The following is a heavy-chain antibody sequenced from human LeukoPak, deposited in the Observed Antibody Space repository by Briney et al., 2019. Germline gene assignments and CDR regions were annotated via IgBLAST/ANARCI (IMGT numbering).Heavy chain of an antibody. V-gene: IGHV4-34*01. CDR3: ARFPCSGDSCYSGVRAFDI. J-gene: IGHJ3*02. CDR1: GGSFSTYY. CDR2: INHSGST. Sequence: SETLSLTCAVYGGSFSTYYWNWIRQIPGEGLEWIGEINHSGSTNSNPSLKSRVTILIDTSKNQFSLKLSSVTAADTGVYYCARFPCSGDSCYSGVRAFDIWGQGTMVIVSS. D-gene: IGHD2-15*01.